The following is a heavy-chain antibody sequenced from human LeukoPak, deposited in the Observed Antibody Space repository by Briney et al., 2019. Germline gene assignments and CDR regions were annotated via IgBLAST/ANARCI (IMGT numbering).Heavy chain of an antibody. V-gene: IGHV4-34*01. D-gene: IGHD5-24*01. CDR1: GGSFTRYY. CDR3: ARGATISETGYFDF. J-gene: IGHJ4*03. Sequence: SETLSLTCAVYGGSFTRYYWSWIRPAPGKGLDWIAEIDHRGDTTYNPSVKSRVTISVDTSKNQFSLKVRSLSAADTAVYYCARGATISETGYFDFWGQGTLVTVSS. CDR2: IDHRGDT.